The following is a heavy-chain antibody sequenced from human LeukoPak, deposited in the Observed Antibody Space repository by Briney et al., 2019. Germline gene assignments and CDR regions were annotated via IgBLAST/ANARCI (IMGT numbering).Heavy chain of an antibody. CDR2: ISSSGAIT. J-gene: IGHJ4*02. Sequence: GGSLRLSCAASGLTFCSYAMSWVRQAPGKGLEWVSSISSSGAITYHADSVKGRFTISRDNSKNTLYLQMNSLRAEDTAIYYCAKGGINYFDYWGQGTLVTVSS. CDR3: AKGGINYFDY. CDR1: GLTFCSYA. V-gene: IGHV3-23*01. D-gene: IGHD1-26*01.